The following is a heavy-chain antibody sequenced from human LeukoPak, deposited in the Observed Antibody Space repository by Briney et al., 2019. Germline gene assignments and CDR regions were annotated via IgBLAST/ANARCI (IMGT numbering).Heavy chain of an antibody. D-gene: IGHD2-21*02. CDR1: GFTFSSYA. J-gene: IGHJ4*02. CDR3: AKDGEFCGGDCLDEFDY. CDR2: IIGSGGST. Sequence: GGSLRLSCAASGFTFSSYAMSWFRQAPGKGLEWVSAIIGSGGSTYYADSVKGRFTISRDNSKNTLYLQLNSLRAEDTAVYYCAKDGEFCGGDCLDEFDYWGQGTLVTVSS. V-gene: IGHV3-23*01.